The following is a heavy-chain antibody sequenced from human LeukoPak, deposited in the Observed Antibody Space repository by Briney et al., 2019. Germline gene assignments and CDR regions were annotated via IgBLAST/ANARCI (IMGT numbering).Heavy chain of an antibody. D-gene: IGHD6-13*01. Sequence: GGSLRLSCAASGFTFSSYGMHWVRQAPGKGLEWVAVISYDGSNKYYADSVKGRFTISRDNSKNTLYLQMNSLRAEDTAVYYCAKGGNWGQQLPTFFDYWGQGTLVTVSS. CDR2: ISYDGSNK. CDR3: AKGGNWGQQLPTFFDY. J-gene: IGHJ4*02. CDR1: GFTFSSYG. V-gene: IGHV3-30*18.